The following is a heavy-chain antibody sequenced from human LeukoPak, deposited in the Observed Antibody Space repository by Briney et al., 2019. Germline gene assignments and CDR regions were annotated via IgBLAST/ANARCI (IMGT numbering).Heavy chain of an antibody. Sequence: GGSLRLSCAASGFTFSDYYMSWIRQAPGKGLEWASYISSSGSTIYYADSVKGRFTISRDNAKNSLYLQMNSLRAEDTAVYYCARDQDLGAIYYYYYMDVWGKGTTVTVSS. CDR1: GFTFSDYY. D-gene: IGHD3-10*01. CDR2: ISSSGSTI. CDR3: ARDQDLGAIYYYYYMDV. J-gene: IGHJ6*03. V-gene: IGHV3-11*04.